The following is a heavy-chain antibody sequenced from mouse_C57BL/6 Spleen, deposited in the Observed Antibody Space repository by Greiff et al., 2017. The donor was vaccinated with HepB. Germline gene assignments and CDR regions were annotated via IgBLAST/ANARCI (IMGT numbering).Heavy chain of an antibody. V-gene: IGHV1-69*01. Sequence: QVQLQQPGAELVMPGASVKLSCKASGYTFTSYWMHWVKQRPGQGLEWIGEIDPSDSYTNYNQKFKGKSTLTVDKSSSTAYMQLSSLTSEDSAVYYCARGDLRWDFDVWGTGTTVTVSS. CDR2: IDPSDSYT. D-gene: IGHD1-1*01. CDR1: GYTFTSYW. CDR3: ARGDLRWDFDV. J-gene: IGHJ1*03.